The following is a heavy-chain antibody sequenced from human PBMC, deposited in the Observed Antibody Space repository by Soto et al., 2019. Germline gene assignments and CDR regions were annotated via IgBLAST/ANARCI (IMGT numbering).Heavy chain of an antibody. CDR3: TTGISIFGVVRAQVDS. Sequence: EVQLVESGGGLVKPGGSLRLSCAASGFTFSNAWISWFRQSPGKGLEWVGRMKSKTDGGTTDYAAPVKGRYTISRDDSKNTLYLQMNSLKTDDPAVYYCTTGISIFGVVRAQVDSWGEGTLVTASS. CDR1: GFTFSNAW. J-gene: IGHJ4*02. D-gene: IGHD3-3*01. V-gene: IGHV3-15*01. CDR2: MKSKTDGGTT.